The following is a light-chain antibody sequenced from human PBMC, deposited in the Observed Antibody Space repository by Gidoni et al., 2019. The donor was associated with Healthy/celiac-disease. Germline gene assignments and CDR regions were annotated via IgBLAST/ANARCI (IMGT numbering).Light chain of an antibody. CDR3: QKYNSAPQVT. V-gene: IGKV1-27*01. Sequence: DIQLTQSPSSLSASVGDRVTITCRASQGISNYLAWYQQKPGKVPKLLIYAASTLQSGVPSRFSGSGSGTDFTLTISSLQPEDVATYYCQKYNSAPQVTFGGGTKVEIK. CDR2: AAS. J-gene: IGKJ4*01. CDR1: QGISNY.